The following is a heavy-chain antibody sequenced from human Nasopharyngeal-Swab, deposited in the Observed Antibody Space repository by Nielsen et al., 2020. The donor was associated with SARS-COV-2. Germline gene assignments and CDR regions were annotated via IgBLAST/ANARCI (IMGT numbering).Heavy chain of an antibody. V-gene: IGHV3-73*01. D-gene: IGHD2-15*01. CDR1: GFTFSDSA. CDR3: TRCGGGCYSGRDY. Sequence: GGSLRLSCAASGFTFSDSAIHWVRQASGEGLEWVARIRSKGNNYATAHSASLKGRFIIFRDDPTNTAYLQMNSLKTEDTAMYYCTRCGGGCYSGRDYWGQGTLVTVSS. J-gene: IGHJ4*02. CDR2: IRSKGNNYAT.